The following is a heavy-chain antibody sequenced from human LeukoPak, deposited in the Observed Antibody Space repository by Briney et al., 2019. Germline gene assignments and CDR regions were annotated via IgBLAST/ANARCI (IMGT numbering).Heavy chain of an antibody. D-gene: IGHD3-9*01. CDR3: AGGGHYDTLTGYYGHNWFDP. Sequence: ASVKVSCKASGYTFTSYGISSVRQAPGQGLEWMGWISAYNGNTNYAQKLQGRVTMTTDTSTSTAYMELRSLRSDDTAVYYCAGGGHYDTLTGYYGHNWFDPWGQGTLVTVSS. CDR1: GYTFTSYG. J-gene: IGHJ5*02. V-gene: IGHV1-18*01. CDR2: ISAYNGNT.